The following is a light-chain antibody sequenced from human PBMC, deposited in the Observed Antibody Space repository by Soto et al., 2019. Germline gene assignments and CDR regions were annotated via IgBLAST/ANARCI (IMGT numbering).Light chain of an antibody. CDR1: QSISTY. Sequence: DIQMTQSPSTLSASVGDRVAITCRASQSISTYLAWHQQKPGKAPKLLIYKASSLESGVPSRFSGSGSGAEFTLTISSLQPDDFATYYCQHYSTVWAFGQGTKVDIK. J-gene: IGKJ1*01. CDR3: QHYSTVWA. CDR2: KAS. V-gene: IGKV1-5*03.